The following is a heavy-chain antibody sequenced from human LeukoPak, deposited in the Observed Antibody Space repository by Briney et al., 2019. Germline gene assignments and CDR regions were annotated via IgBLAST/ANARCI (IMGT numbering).Heavy chain of an antibody. D-gene: IGHD3-10*01. CDR3: ARQNFTGRLGY. J-gene: IGHJ4*02. Sequence: GGSLRLSCAASGFTFSSYAMSWVRQAPGKGLEWVSANSGSGGSTYYADSVKGRFTISRDNSKNTLYLQMNSLRAEDTAVYYCARQNFTGRLGYWGQGTLVTVSS. V-gene: IGHV3-23*01. CDR1: GFTFSSYA. CDR2: NSGSGGST.